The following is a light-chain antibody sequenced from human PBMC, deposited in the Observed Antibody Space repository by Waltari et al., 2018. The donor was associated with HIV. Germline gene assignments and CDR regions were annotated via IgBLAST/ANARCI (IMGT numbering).Light chain of an antibody. Sequence: EIVLTQSPATLFLSPGERATLSCRASQSVGSYLAWYQQKPGQAPRLLIYDASSRATGIPPRFSGSGSGTDFTLTISSLQPEDFAVYYCQQRSNWPPLTFGGGTKVGIK. CDR3: QQRSNWPPLT. J-gene: IGKJ4*01. V-gene: IGKV3-11*01. CDR2: DAS. CDR1: QSVGSY.